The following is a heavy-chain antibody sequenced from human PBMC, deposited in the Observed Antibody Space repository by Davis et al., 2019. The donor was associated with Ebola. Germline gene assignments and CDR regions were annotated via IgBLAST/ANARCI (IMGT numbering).Heavy chain of an antibody. CDR1: GGSFSGYY. CDR3: ARRLITYDSSGYYHDAFDI. J-gene: IGHJ3*02. V-gene: IGHV4-34*01. D-gene: IGHD3-22*01. CDR2: INHSGST. Sequence: MPSETLSLTCAVYGGSFSGYYWSWIRQPPGKGLEWIGEINHSGSTNYNPSLKSRVTISVDTSKNQFSLKLSSVTAADTAVYYCARRLITYDSSGYYHDAFDIWGQGTMVTVSS.